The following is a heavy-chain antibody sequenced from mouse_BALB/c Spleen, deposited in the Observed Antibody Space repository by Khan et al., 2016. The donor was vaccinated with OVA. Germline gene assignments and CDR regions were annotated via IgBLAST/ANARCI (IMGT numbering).Heavy chain of an antibody. CDR3: AREEALYYFDY. V-gene: IGHV1S132*01. J-gene: IGHJ2*01. D-gene: IGHD3-2*02. CDR2: IYPGTDNT. CDR1: GYIFTSYW. Sequence: QVQLQQSGAELVRPGASVKLSCKTSGYIFTSYWIHWVKQRSGRGLEWFARIYPGTDNTYYNEKLKDKVTLTADKSSSTVYMQLSSLKSEDSAVYFCAREEALYYFDYWGQGTTLTVSS.